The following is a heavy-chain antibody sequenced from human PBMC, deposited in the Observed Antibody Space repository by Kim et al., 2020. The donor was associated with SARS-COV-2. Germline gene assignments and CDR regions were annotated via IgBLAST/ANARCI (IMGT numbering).Heavy chain of an antibody. CDR2: ISHDESNK. CDR3: TKGCRGGGYCFYIES. J-gene: IGHJ4*01. Sequence: GGSLRLSCAPSGFTFSNYAMHWVRQAPGKGLEWVAIISHDESNKDYADSVKGRFTISRDNSKNTLYLQMNSLRVEDTALYYCTKGCRGGGYCFYIESWG. D-gene: IGHD2-21*02. CDR1: GFTFSNYA. V-gene: IGHV3-30*18.